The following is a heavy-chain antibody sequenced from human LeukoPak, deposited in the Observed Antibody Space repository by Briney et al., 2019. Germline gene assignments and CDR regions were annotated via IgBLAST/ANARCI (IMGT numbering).Heavy chain of an antibody. CDR1: GYTLTELS. Sequence: ASVKVSCKVSGYTLTELSMHWVRQAPGKGLEWMGGFDPEDGETIYAQKFQGRVAMTEDTSTDTAYMELSSLRSEDTAVYYCATGGVVVPAAIFSGAFDIWGQGTMVTVSS. V-gene: IGHV1-24*01. CDR3: ATGGVVVPAAIFSGAFDI. D-gene: IGHD2-2*01. CDR2: FDPEDGET. J-gene: IGHJ3*02.